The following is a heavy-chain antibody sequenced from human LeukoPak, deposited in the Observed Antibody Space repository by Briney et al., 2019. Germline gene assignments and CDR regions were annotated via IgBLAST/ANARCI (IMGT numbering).Heavy chain of an antibody. J-gene: IGHJ4*02. D-gene: IGHD6-13*01. CDR3: ARGIAAAGTYFDY. CDR2: INPNSGGT. CDR1: GYTFTSYD. V-gene: IGHV1-2*02. Sequence: ASVKVSCKASGYTFTSYDINWVRQATGQGLEWMGWINPNSGGTNYAQKFQGRVTMTRDTSISTAYMELSRLRSDDTAVYYCARGIAAAGTYFDYWGQGTLVTVSS.